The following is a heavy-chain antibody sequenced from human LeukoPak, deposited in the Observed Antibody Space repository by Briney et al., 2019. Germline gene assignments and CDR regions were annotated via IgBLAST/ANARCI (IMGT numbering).Heavy chain of an antibody. V-gene: IGHV3-53*01. D-gene: IGHD3-10*01. CDR1: GFTFSGNY. Sequence: PGGSLRLSCAASGFTFSGNYMSWVRQAPGKGLEWVSVIYSGGSTYYTDSVKGGFTISRDNSKNTLYLQMNSLRAEDTAVYYCARDLYGSGSAQGYWGQGTLVTVSS. CDR3: ARDLYGSGSAQGY. CDR2: IYSGGST. J-gene: IGHJ4*02.